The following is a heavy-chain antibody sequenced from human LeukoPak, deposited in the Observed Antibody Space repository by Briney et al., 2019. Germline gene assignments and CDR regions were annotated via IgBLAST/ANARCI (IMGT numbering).Heavy chain of an antibody. D-gene: IGHD6-6*01. CDR1: GFTFSSYA. CDR2: IYYSGST. V-gene: IGHV4-39*07. CDR3: ARGGTESIAARPRYYYYYYYRDV. J-gene: IGHJ6*03. Sequence: GSLRLSCAASGFTFSSYAMSWIRQPPGKGLEWIGSIYYSGSTYYNPSLKSRVTISVDTSKNKFSLKLSSVTAADTAVYYCARGGTESIAARPRYYYYYYYRDVWGKATTVTVSS.